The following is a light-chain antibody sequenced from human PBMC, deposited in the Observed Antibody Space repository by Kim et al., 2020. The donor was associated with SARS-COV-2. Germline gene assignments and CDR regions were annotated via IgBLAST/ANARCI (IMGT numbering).Light chain of an antibody. CDR2: DVT. CDR1: SSDVGGYNY. J-gene: IGLJ3*02. V-gene: IGLV2-8*01. CDR3: SSYAGSDNLV. Sequence: GQSVTISCTGTSSDVGGYNYVSWYQQHPGKAPKLMIYDVTKRPSGVPDRFSGSKSANTASLTVSGLQAEDEADYYCSSYAGSDNLVFGGGTQLTVL.